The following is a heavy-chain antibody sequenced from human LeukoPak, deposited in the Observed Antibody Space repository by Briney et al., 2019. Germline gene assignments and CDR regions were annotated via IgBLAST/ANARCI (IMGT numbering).Heavy chain of an antibody. CDR3: ARRSAGNFDY. J-gene: IGHJ4*02. CDR2: IYYSGST. CDR1: GGSISSSSYY. V-gene: IGHV4-39*07. D-gene: IGHD3-10*01. Sequence: SETLSLTCTVSGGSISSSSYYWGWIRQPPGKGLEWIGSIYYSGSTYYNPSLKSRVTISVDTSKNQFSLKLSSVTAADTAVYYCARRSAGNFDYWGQGTLVTVSS.